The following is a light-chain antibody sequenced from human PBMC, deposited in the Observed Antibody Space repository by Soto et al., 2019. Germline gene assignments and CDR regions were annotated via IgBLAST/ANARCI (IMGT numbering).Light chain of an antibody. CDR1: QDISNY. CDR3: QQYDNLPYT. J-gene: IGKJ2*01. CDR2: DAS. V-gene: IGKV1-33*01. Sequence: DIQMTQSPSSLSASVGDRVTITCQASQDISNYLDWYQQKPGKAPKLLIYDASNLETGATSRFSGSGSGTDSTFTISSLQPDDIATYYWQQYDNLPYTFGQETKVEIK.